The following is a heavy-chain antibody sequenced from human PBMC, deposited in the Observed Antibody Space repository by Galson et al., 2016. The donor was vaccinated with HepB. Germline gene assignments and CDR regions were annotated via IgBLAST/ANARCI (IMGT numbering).Heavy chain of an antibody. CDR3: ARRHRGAAPRGYYHYGMDV. CDR1: GYSFTDYW. Sequence: QSGAEVKKVGESLQISCKTSGYSFTDYWIAWVRQAPGKGLEWMGNIYPDDSETKYSPPFQGQVTISVDKSIRTAYLQWTSLKASDIAIYYCARRHRGAAPRGYYHYGMDVWGQGTAVTVSS. CDR2: IYPDDSET. V-gene: IGHV5-51*01. D-gene: IGHD6-6*01. J-gene: IGHJ6*02.